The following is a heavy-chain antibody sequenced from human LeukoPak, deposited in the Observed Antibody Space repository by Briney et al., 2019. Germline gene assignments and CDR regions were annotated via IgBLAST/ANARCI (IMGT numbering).Heavy chain of an antibody. CDR1: GYTFTGYY. D-gene: IGHD6-13*01. CDR2: INTNTGNP. CDR3: ARDTVASSGGRQQDY. V-gene: IGHV7-4-1*02. J-gene: IGHJ4*02. Sequence: ASVKVSCKASGYTFTGYYMHWVRQAPGQGLEWMGWINTNTGNPTYAQGFTGRFVFSLDTSVSTAYLQISSLKAEDTAVYYCARDTVASSGGRQQDYWGQGTLVTVSS.